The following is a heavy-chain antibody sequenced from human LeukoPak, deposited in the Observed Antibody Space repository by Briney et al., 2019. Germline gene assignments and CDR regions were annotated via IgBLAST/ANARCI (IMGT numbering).Heavy chain of an antibody. D-gene: IGHD2-2*01. Sequence: GASVKVSCKASGYTLTSYGISWVRQAPGQGLEWMGWISAYNGNTRYAQKLQGRVIMTTDSSTSTAYMELRSLRSDDTAVYYCARGPTIDIVVIPAAADYYHMDVWGKGTTVTVSS. CDR3: ARGPTIDIVVIPAAADYYHMDV. V-gene: IGHV1-18*01. CDR1: GYTLTSYG. J-gene: IGHJ6*03. CDR2: ISAYNGNT.